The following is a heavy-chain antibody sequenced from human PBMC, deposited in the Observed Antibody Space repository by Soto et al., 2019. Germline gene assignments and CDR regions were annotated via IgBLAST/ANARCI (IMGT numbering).Heavy chain of an antibody. J-gene: IGHJ3*02. CDR2: ISYDGSNK. CDR3: ARASIVGARRGAFDI. Sequence: QVQLVESGGGVVQPGRSLRLSCAASGFTFSSYAMHWVRQAPGKGLAWVAVISYDGSNKYYADSVKGRFTISRDNSKNTLYLQMNSLRAEDTAVYYCARASIVGARRGAFDIWGQGTMVTVSS. D-gene: IGHD1-26*01. CDR1: GFTFSSYA. V-gene: IGHV3-30-3*01.